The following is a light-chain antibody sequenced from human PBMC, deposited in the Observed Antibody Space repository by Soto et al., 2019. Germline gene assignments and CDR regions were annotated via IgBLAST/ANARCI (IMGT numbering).Light chain of an antibody. Sequence: DIVLTQSQATLSLSPGERATLSCRARQGVSSRYLAWYQQKPGQAPRLLIYGASSRATGIPDRFSGRGSGTDFTLTISRLEPEDFAVYYCQQYGSSPFTFGPGTKVDIK. CDR3: QQYGSSPFT. CDR2: GAS. V-gene: IGKV3-20*01. CDR1: QGVSSRY. J-gene: IGKJ3*01.